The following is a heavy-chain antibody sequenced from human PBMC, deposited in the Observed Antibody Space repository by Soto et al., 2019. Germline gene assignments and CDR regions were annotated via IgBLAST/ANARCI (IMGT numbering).Heavy chain of an antibody. CDR3: ATTAFDI. CDR1: GFTFSSYG. V-gene: IGHV3-30*03. J-gene: IGHJ3*02. Sequence: GGSLRLSCAASGFTFSSYGMHWVRQAPGKGLEWVAVISYDGSNKYYADSVKGRFTISRDNSKNTLYLQMNSLRAEDTAVYYCATTAFDIWGQGTRVTVSS. CDR2: ISYDGSNK. D-gene: IGHD1-1*01.